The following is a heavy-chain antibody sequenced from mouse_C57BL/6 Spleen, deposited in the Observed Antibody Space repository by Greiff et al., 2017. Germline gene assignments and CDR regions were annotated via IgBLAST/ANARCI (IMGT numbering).Heavy chain of an antibody. J-gene: IGHJ1*03. Sequence: VQLQPSGAELVRPGASVKLSCTASGFHINDYHLHWVKQRPDPGLEWIGRIDPEDGDTEYAPKFQGKAPMTADTSSNTADLPLSSLTSEDTAVDYCTGSSPIYWYFDVWGTGTTGTVSS. CDR1: GFHINDYH. CDR2: IDPEDGDT. D-gene: IGHD1-1*01. V-gene: IGHV14-1*01. CDR3: TGSSPIYWYFDV.